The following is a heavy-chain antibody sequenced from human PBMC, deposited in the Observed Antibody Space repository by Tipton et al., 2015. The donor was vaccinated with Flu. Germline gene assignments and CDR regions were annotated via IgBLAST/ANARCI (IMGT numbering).Heavy chain of an antibody. J-gene: IGHJ4*02. CDR3: ARDRGFGAYTYDY. Sequence: QSGAEVKKPGASVRISCTASGYTFTNYNMHWVRQAPGQGPEWMGIIYPSGGGTTYAQRFQGRVTLTRDKSTSTVYMELSSLRSEDTAFYYCARDRGFGAYTYDYWGQGTRVTVAS. V-gene: IGHV1-46*01. CDR1: GYTFTNYN. D-gene: IGHD5-18*01. CDR2: IYPSGGGT.